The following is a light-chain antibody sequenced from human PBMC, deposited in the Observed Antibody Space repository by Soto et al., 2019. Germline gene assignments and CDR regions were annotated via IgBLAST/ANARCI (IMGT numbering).Light chain of an antibody. CDR2: DTN. CDR1: QSVSRNY. Sequence: EIVMTQSPATLSVSPGERATLSCRASQSVSRNYLAWYQQKPGQAPTLLMFDTNMKATGVPDRFSGSGSVTDYTLTISSLEPDDFAVYYCQQFDDSRQVWTFGQGTKVDSK. J-gene: IGKJ1*01. V-gene: IGKV3-20*01. CDR3: QQFDDSRQVWT.